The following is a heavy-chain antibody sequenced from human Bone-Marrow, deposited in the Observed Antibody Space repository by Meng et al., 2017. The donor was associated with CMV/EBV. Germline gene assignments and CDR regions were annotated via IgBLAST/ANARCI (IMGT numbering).Heavy chain of an antibody. V-gene: IGHV4-4*07. CDR2: ITTSGGT. CDR1: GGSLGGPH. Sequence: LSLMFSGGSLGGPHWGWGRQPAGKGLEWLGRITTSGGTDYNPSLKSRVTVSIDTSKNQFSLILSSVTAADTAVYYCARESSGFPLDYWGQGTLVTVSS. CDR3: ARESSGFPLDY. D-gene: IGHD3-22*01. J-gene: IGHJ4*02.